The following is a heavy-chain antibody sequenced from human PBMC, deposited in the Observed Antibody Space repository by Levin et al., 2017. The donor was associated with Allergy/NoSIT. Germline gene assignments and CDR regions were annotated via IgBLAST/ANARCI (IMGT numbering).Heavy chain of an antibody. CDR1: GGSFSGYY. J-gene: IGHJ6*03. V-gene: IGHV4-34*01. CDR3: ARVTGGYSSSWYQPYYYYMDG. D-gene: IGHD6-13*01. CDR2: INHSGST. Sequence: SQTLSLTCAVYGGSFSGYYWSWIRQPPGKGLEWIGEINHSGSTNYNPSLKSRVTISVDTSKNQFSLKLSSVTAADTAVYYCARVTGGYSSSWYQPYYYYMDGWGKGTTVTVSS.